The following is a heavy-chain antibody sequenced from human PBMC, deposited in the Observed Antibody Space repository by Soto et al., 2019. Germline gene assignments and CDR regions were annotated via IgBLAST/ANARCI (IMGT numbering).Heavy chain of an antibody. J-gene: IGHJ6*03. CDR2: ISGSGGST. Sequence: GGSLRLSCAASGFTFSSYALSWVRQAPGKGLEWVSAISGSGGSTYYADSVKGRFTISRDNSKNTLYLQMNSLRAEDTAVYYCAKATGGYYYYMDVWGKGTTVTVSS. V-gene: IGHV3-23*01. CDR1: GFTFSSYA. CDR3: AKATGGYYYYMDV. D-gene: IGHD2-8*02.